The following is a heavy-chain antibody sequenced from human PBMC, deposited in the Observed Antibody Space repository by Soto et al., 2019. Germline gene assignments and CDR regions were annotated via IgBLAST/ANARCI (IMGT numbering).Heavy chain of an antibody. CDR2: IHYTGTT. D-gene: IGHD4-17*01. CDR3: ARSYGDYSYGWFDP. CDR1: RGSINNSY. V-gene: IGHV4-59*01. Sequence: SETVSLTCTVSRGSINNSYWTWIRQPPGKRLEWIGYIHYTGTTNHNPSLRGRVTMSVDTSNNQFSLKLSSVTAADTAVYYCARSYGDYSYGWFDPWGHGILVTVSS. J-gene: IGHJ5*02.